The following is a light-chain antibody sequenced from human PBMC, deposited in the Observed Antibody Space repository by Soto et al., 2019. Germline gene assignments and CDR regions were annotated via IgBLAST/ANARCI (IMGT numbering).Light chain of an antibody. V-gene: IGLV2-14*01. Sequence: QSVLTQPASVSGSPGQSITISCTGTSSDVGGYRYVSWYQQHPGKAPKLMLFEVNNRPSGLSNRFSGSKSGNTASLTISGLQAEDEADYYCSSHTRSNTWVFGGGTKLTVL. CDR2: EVN. CDR1: SSDVGGYRY. J-gene: IGLJ3*02. CDR3: SSHTRSNTWV.